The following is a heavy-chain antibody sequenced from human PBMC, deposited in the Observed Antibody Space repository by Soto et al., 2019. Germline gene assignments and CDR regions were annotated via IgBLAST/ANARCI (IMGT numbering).Heavy chain of an antibody. CDR2: ISGSGGST. CDR3: AKTYYYDSSGYPYYFDY. V-gene: IGHV3-23*01. D-gene: IGHD3-22*01. CDR1: GFTFSSYA. J-gene: IGHJ4*02. Sequence: GGSLRLSCVASGFTFSSYAMSWVRQAPGKGLEWVSAISGSGGSTYYADSVKGRFTISRDNSKNTLYLQMNSLRAEDTAVYYCAKTYYYDSSGYPYYFDYWGQGTLVTVSS.